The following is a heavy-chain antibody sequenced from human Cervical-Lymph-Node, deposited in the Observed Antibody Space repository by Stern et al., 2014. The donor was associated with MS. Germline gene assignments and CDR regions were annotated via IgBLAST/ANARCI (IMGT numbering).Heavy chain of an antibody. CDR2: IYYSGST. CDR3: ARVSYDFWSGYYVFDY. D-gene: IGHD3-3*01. Sequence: QVQLQESGPGLVKPSQTLSLTCTVSGGSLSRGGYYWSWIRQHPGKGLEGIGYIYYSGSTYYNPSLKSRVTISVDTSKNQFSLKLSSVTAADTAVYYCARVSYDFWSGYYVFDYWGQGTLVTVSS. V-gene: IGHV4-31*03. J-gene: IGHJ4*02. CDR1: GGSLSRGGYY.